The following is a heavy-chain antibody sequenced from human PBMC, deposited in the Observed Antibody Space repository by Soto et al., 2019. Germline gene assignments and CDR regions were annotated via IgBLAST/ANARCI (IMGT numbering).Heavy chain of an antibody. D-gene: IGHD6-13*01. V-gene: IGHV3-23*01. CDR1: GFTFSSYA. CDR3: AKEDGYSSSWNYYYGMDV. J-gene: IGHJ6*02. Sequence: EVQLLESGGGLVQHGGSLRLSCAASGFTFSSYAMSWVRQAPGKGLEWVSAISGSGGSTYYADSVKGRFTISRDNSKNTLYLQMNRLRAEDTAVYYCAKEDGYSSSWNYYYGMDVWGQGTTVTVSS. CDR2: ISGSGGST.